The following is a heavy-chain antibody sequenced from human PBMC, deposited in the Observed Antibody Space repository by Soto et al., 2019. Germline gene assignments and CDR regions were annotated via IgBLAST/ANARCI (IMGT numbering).Heavy chain of an antibody. J-gene: IGHJ3*02. CDR1: GFTFSSYG. CDR3: ARDAAVYAPQVAFDI. D-gene: IGHD2-8*01. CDR2: IWYDGSNK. V-gene: IGHV3-33*01. Sequence: GSLRLSCAASGFTFSSYGMHWVRQAPGKGLEWVAVIWYDGSNKYYADSVKGRFTISRDNSKNTLYLQMNSLRAEDTAVYYCARDAAVYAPQVAFDIWGQGTMVTVSS.